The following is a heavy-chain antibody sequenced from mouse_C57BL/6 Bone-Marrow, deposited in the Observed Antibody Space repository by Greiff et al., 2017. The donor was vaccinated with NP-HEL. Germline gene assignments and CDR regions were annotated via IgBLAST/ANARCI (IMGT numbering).Heavy chain of an antibody. Sequence: EVKVEESGGGLVQPGGSMKLSCAASGFTFSDAWMDWVRQSPEKGLEWVAEIRNKANNHATYYAESVKGRFTISRDDSKSSVYLQMNSLRAEDTGIYYCTGPHYYGSSLYAMDYWGQGTSVTVSS. J-gene: IGHJ4*01. D-gene: IGHD1-1*01. CDR1: GFTFSDAW. CDR3: TGPHYYGSSLYAMDY. CDR2: IRNKANNHAT. V-gene: IGHV6-6*01.